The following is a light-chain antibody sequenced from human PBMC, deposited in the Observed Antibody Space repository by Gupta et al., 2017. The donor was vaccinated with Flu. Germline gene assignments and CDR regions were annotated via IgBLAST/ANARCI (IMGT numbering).Light chain of an antibody. V-gene: IGKV1-33*01. Sequence: DIQMTQSPSSLSVSVGNRVTITCQASQDIRNYLNWYQQKAGKAPKLLIYDASNLETGVPSRFSGSGSGTXFTFTIXSLQPEDVATYYCQQDDNHPITFGXGTRLEIK. CDR1: QDIRNY. CDR3: QQDDNHPIT. J-gene: IGKJ5*01. CDR2: DAS.